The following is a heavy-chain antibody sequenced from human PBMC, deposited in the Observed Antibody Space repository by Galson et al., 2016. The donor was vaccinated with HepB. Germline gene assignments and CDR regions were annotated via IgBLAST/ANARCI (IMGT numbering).Heavy chain of an antibody. V-gene: IGHV3-9*01. CDR3: AKGIGSGWSDY. CDR2: LTWNGGII. D-gene: IGHD6-19*01. Sequence: SLRLSCAASGFIFGDYAMSWVRQSPGKGLEWVSGLTWNGGIIGYADSVKGRFTISRDNARNFLFLQMNNLRSEDTALYYCAKGIGSGWSDYWGPGTLVSVSS. J-gene: IGHJ4*02. CDR1: GFIFGDYA.